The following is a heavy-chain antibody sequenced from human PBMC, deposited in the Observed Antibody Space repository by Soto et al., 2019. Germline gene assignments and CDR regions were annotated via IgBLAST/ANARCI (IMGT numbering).Heavy chain of an antibody. V-gene: IGHV4-30-4*01. J-gene: IGHJ5*02. Sequence: SETLSLTCTVSGDSISSNNNYWSWIRQPPGEGLEWIGFISYSGTTSYSPSLKSRVAISLDTSKNQFSLSLSSVTAADTAVYYCARGRGYSYGLDPWGQGTLGTVS. CDR2: ISYSGTT. CDR3: ARGRGYSYGLDP. CDR1: GDSISSNNNY. D-gene: IGHD5-18*01.